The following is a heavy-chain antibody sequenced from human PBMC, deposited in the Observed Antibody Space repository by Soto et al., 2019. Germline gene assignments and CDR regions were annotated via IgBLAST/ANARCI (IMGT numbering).Heavy chain of an antibody. CDR2: IYSGGST. CDR1: GFTVSSNY. V-gene: IGHV3-53*01. D-gene: IGHD5-18*01. Sequence: GGSLKLSCAASGFTVSSNYMSWVRQAPGKGLEWVSVIYSGGSTYYADSVKGRFTISRDNSKNTLYLQMNSLRAEDTAVYYCARVRGYSYGFDYWGQGTLVTVSS. CDR3: ARVRGYSYGFDY. J-gene: IGHJ4*02.